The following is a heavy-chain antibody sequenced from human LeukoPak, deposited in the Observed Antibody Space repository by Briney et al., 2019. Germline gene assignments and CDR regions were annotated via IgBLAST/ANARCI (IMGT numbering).Heavy chain of an antibody. J-gene: IGHJ3*02. CDR3: AGTYCGGDCYPDLAAFDI. CDR2: IIPIFGTA. CDR1: GGTFTSYA. Sequence: GASVKVSCKASGGTFTSYAISWVRQAPGQGLEWMGGIIPIFGTANYEQKFQGRVTITADKSTSTAYMELSSLRSEDTAVYYCAGTYCGGDCYPDLAAFDIWGQGTMVTVSS. V-gene: IGHV1-69*06. D-gene: IGHD2-21*02.